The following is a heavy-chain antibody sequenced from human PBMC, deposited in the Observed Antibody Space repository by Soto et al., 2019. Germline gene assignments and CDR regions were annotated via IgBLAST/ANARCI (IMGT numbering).Heavy chain of an antibody. J-gene: IGHJ6*02. CDR1: GGSFSCYS. CDR2: INHSGTT. Sequence: SETLSLTCAVYGGSFSCYSWTWPRQPPGKGLEWIGEINHSGTTDYNPALKSRVTMSADTSKNQFSLRMTSVTAADTAVYYCARARFDSWSHIYYGLDVWGQGTTVTVSS. CDR3: ARARFDSWSHIYYGLDV. V-gene: IGHV4-34*01. D-gene: IGHD3-3*01.